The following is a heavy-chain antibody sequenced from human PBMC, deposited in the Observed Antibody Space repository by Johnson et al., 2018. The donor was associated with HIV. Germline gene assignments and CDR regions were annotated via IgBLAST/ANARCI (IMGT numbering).Heavy chain of an antibody. J-gene: IGHJ3*02. D-gene: IGHD3-16*02. CDR3: TTDQAGDYVWGNYRFAFGI. V-gene: IGHV3-15*01. Sequence: VQLVESGGGVVQPGRSLRLSCAASGFTFNSYGKHWDRQAPGKGLEWVGRIKSKGDDETRDYAAPVKGRFTISRDDSNNTLYLQMKSLKTEDTDLYFCTTDQAGDYVWGNYRFAFGIWGQGTVVTVSS. CDR2: IKSKGDDETR. CDR1: GFTFNSYG.